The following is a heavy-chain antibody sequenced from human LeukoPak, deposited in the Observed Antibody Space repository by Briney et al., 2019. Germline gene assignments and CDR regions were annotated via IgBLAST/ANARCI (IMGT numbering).Heavy chain of an antibody. CDR2: MNPNSGNT. CDR3: ARGRYTNDYGSGGIRFDP. D-gene: IGHD3-10*01. CDR1: GYTFTSYY. Sequence: ASVKVSCKASGYTFTSYYINWVRQATGQGLEWIGWMNPNSGNTGYAQKFQGRMTMSRNTSISTAYMGLSSLRSEDTGVYYCARGRYTNDYGSGGIRFDPWGQGTLVTVSS. J-gene: IGHJ5*02. V-gene: IGHV1-8*01.